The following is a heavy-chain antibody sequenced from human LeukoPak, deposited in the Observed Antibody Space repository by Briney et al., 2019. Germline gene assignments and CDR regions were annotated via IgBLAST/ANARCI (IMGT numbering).Heavy chain of an antibody. D-gene: IGHD4-23*01. CDR3: ASHRTVVTLGGFDI. J-gene: IGHJ3*02. CDR2: IYYTGST. Sequence: SETLSLTCTVSGGPISSNDDYWGWIRQPPGKGLEWIGSIYYTGSTYYSPSLKSRVTISVDTSNNQFFLKVTSVTAADTAVYYCASHRTVVTLGGFDIWGQGTMVTVSS. V-gene: IGHV4-39*07. CDR1: GGPISSNDDY.